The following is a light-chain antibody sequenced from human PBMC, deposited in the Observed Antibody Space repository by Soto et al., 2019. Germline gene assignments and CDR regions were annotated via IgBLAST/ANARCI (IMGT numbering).Light chain of an antibody. Sequence: QSVLTQPPSASGSPGQSVTISCTGTSSDVGGYNFVSWYQQHPGKAPKLMIYEVYKRASGVPARFFGFKSGSTASLTVSGLQAEDEADYYCSSYAGSNSFVVFGGGTKLTVL. V-gene: IGLV2-8*01. CDR1: SSDVGGYNF. J-gene: IGLJ2*01. CDR3: SSYAGSNSFVV. CDR2: EVY.